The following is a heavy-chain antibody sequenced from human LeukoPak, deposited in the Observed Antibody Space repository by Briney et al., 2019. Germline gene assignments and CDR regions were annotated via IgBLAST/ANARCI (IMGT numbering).Heavy chain of an antibody. J-gene: IGHJ4*02. CDR1: GYTFTSNY. Sequence: ASVKVSCKASGYTFTSNYIHWVRQAPGQGLEWMGMIYPRDGSTSYAQKLQGRVTMTTETSTRTAYMELRSLRSDDTAVYYCARGSSEYFDYWGQGTLVTVSS. CDR3: ARGSSEYFDY. CDR2: IYPRDGST. V-gene: IGHV1-46*01.